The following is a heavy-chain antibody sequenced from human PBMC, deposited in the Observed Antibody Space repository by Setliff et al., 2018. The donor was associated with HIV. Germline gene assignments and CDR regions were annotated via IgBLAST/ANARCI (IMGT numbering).Heavy chain of an antibody. CDR2: IYYSGST. CDR1: GGSISSNNYY. Sequence: PSETLSLTCTVSGGSISSNNYYWGWIRQPPGKGLEWIGSIYYSGSTFYNPSLKSRLTIAVDTSKNQVSLKLTSVPASDTAVYYCARHWRGSGWSNWFDPWGQGTLVTVSS. D-gene: IGHD6-19*01. V-gene: IGHV4-39*01. J-gene: IGHJ5*02. CDR3: ARHWRGSGWSNWFDP.